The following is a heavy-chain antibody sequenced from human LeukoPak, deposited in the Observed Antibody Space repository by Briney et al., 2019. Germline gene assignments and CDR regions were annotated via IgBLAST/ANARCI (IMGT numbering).Heavy chain of an antibody. CDR1: GFTFSSNW. CDR2: INQDGSQT. CDR3: ARDPQRGGPVDY. J-gene: IGHJ4*02. V-gene: IGHV3-7*05. Sequence: GGSLRVSCAAAGFTFSSNWMRWVRQAPGKGLEWVANINQDGSQTWYVDSVKGRFTISRDNAKNSLYLQMNSLRVEDTAVYYCARDPQRGGPVDYWGQGTLVTVSS. D-gene: IGHD2-2*01.